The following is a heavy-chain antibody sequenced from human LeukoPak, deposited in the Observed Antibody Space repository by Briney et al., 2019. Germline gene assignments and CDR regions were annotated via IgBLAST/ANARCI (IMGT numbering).Heavy chain of an antibody. CDR1: VESFSGYF. CDR2: INHSGST. V-gene: IGHV4-34*01. D-gene: IGHD3-22*01. Sequence: SETLSLTCAVYVESFSGYFWSWIRQPPGKGLEWIGEINHSGSTNYNPSLKSRITISVDTSKNQFSLKLSSVTAADTAVYYCARQGVRYYDSSEGWFDPWGQGTLVTVSS. J-gene: IGHJ5*02. CDR3: ARQGVRYYDSSEGWFDP.